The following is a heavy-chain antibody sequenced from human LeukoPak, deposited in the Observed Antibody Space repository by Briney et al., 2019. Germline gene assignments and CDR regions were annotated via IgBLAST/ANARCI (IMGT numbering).Heavy chain of an antibody. D-gene: IGHD3-3*01. V-gene: IGHV3-33*06. Sequence: PGRSLRLSCAAYGFTFSSYGMHWVRQAPGKGLEWVAVIWYDGSNKYYADSVKGRFTISRDNSKNTLYLQMNSLRAEDTAVYYCAKGPRFWSGYYTPEYYFDYWGQGTLVTVSS. J-gene: IGHJ4*02. CDR3: AKGPRFWSGYYTPEYYFDY. CDR1: GFTFSSYG. CDR2: IWYDGSNK.